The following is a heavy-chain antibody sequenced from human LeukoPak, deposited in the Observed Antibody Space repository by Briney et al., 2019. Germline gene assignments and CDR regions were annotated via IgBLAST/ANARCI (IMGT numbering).Heavy chain of an antibody. D-gene: IGHD1-7*01. CDR2: TSDRGDYT. CDR3: AKKAQYNGDYPLDY. V-gene: IGHV3-23*01. CDR1: GFTFTSYS. Sequence: HPGRSLRLSCAASGFTFTSYSMSWVRQAPGKGLEWVSGTSDRGDYTYYADSVKGRFTISRDNSKNTLYLQMNSLRAEDTALYFCAKKAQYNGDYPLDYWGQGTLVTVSS. J-gene: IGHJ4*02.